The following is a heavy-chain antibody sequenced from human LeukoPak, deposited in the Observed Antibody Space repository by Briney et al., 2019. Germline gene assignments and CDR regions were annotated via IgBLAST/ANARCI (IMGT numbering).Heavy chain of an antibody. CDR3: ARLKTYYYDSSGYYYPTPFFDY. CDR2: INHSGST. Sequence: SETLSLTCAVYGGSFSGYYWSWIRQPPGKGLEWIGEINHSGSTNYNPSLKSRVTISVDTSKNQFSLKLSSVTAADTAVYYCARLKTYYYDSSGYYYPTPFFDYWGQGTLVTVSP. V-gene: IGHV4-34*01. CDR1: GGSFSGYY. D-gene: IGHD3-22*01. J-gene: IGHJ4*02.